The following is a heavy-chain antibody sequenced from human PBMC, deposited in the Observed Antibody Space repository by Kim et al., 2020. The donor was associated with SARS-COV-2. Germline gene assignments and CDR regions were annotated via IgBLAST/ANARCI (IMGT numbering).Heavy chain of an antibody. J-gene: IGHJ4*02. V-gene: IGHV3-21*01. CDR2: YI. Sequence: YIYYAGSVKSRFTNSRDNAKTSLYQQMNSLRAEDTAVYYCARGSSGSYDYWGQGTLVTVSS. CDR3: ARGSSGSYDY. D-gene: IGHD1-26*01.